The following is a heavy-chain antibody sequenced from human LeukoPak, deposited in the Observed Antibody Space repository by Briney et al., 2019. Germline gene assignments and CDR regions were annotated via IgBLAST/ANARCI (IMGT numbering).Heavy chain of an antibody. CDR1: GGSISSSSYY. CDR2: IYYSGST. D-gene: IGHD6-6*01. CDR3: ARQYSSSSFFSYYYYGMDV. V-gene: IGHV4-39*01. J-gene: IGHJ6*02. Sequence: SETLSLTCTVSGGSISSSSYYWGWIRRPPGKGLEWIGSIYYSGSTYYNPSLKSRVTISVDTSKNQFSLKLSSVTAADTAVYYCARQYSSSSFFSYYYYGMDVWGQGTTVTVSS.